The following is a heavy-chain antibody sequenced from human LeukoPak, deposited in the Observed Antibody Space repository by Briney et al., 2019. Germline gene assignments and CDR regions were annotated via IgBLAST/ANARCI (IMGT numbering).Heavy chain of an antibody. Sequence: GGSLRLSCAASGFTFSSYAMSWVRQAPGKGLEWVSAISGSGGSTYYADSVKGRFTISRDNSKNTLYLQMNSLRAEDTAVYYCASSSREYYYYYYYMDVWGKGTTVTVSS. CDR2: ISGSGGST. V-gene: IGHV3-23*01. D-gene: IGHD6-6*01. CDR1: GFTFSSYA. CDR3: ASSSREYYYYYYYMDV. J-gene: IGHJ6*03.